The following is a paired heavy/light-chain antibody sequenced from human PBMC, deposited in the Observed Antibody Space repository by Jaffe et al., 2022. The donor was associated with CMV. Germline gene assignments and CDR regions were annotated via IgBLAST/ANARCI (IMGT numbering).Light chain of an antibody. CDR1: QNIGSN. Sequence: VMTQSPATLSVSPGERATLSCRASQNIGSNLGWYRQIPGQAPRLLIYGASTRASGIPARFSGSGSGTEFTLTISSLQAEDFAVYFCQQYNNWPRGTFGHGTKVEI. J-gene: IGKJ1*01. V-gene: IGKV3-15*01. CDR3: QQYNNWPRGT. CDR2: GAS.
Heavy chain of an antibody. Sequence: EVQLLESGGNLVQPGGSLRLSCAASGFTFSSYAMNWVRQSPGRGLEWISTITARGENTFYADSMKGRFTISRDNSKNMVYLQMNSLRAEDTALYYCAKDWQWLGVYDIWGLGTMVTVSS. J-gene: IGHJ3*02. CDR1: GFTFSSYA. CDR2: ITARGENT. V-gene: IGHV3-23*01. CDR3: AKDWQWLGVYDI. D-gene: IGHD6-19*01.